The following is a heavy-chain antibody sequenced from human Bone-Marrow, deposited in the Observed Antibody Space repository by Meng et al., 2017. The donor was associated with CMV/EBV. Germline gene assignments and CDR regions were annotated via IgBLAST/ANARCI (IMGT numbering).Heavy chain of an antibody. J-gene: IGHJ6*02. D-gene: IGHD6-6*01. CDR2: IRYDGSNK. CDR1: GFTFSSYG. Sequence: GESLKTPRAASGFTFSSYGMHWVRQAPGKGPEWVAFIRYDGSNKYYADSVKGRFTISRDDSENTLYLRKNSLRAEDTGVYYCARGQLVRSYYYYGMDVWGQGTAVTVSS. V-gene: IGHV3-30*02. CDR3: ARGQLVRSYYYYGMDV.